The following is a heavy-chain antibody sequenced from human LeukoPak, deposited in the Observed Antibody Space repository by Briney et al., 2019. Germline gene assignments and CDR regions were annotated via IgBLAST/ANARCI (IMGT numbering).Heavy chain of an antibody. Sequence: GGSLRLSCAASGFTFSSYWMSWVRQAPGKGLEWVANIKQDGSEKYYVDSVKGRFTISRDNAKNSLYLQMNSLRAEDTAVYYCAKHKENYGDSCLDDYWGQGTLVTVSS. J-gene: IGHJ4*02. CDR2: IKQDGSEK. CDR1: GFTFSSYW. D-gene: IGHD4-17*01. CDR3: AKHKENYGDSCLDDY. V-gene: IGHV3-7*03.